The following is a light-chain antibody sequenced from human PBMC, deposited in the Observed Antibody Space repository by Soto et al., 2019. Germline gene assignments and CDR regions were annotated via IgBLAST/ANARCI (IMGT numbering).Light chain of an antibody. V-gene: IGKV1-12*01. J-gene: IGKJ3*01. CDR2: AAS. CDR1: QAISTW. CDR3: QQGNSFPL. Sequence: DIPMTQSPSSVSASVGDRVTIACRASQAISTWLAWYQQKPGKAPKLLIFAASSLQSGVPSRFSGSGSGTDFPLTISSLQPEDFATYYCQQGNSFPLFGPGTKVHI.